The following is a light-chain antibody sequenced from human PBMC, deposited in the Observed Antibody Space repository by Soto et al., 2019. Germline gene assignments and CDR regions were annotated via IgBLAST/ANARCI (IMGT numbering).Light chain of an antibody. J-gene: IGLJ2*01. Sequence: QSVLTQPASVSGSPGQSITISCTGTSSDVAAYNFVSWYQQHPGEVPKLMIYEVIKRPSGISDRFSGSKSGNTASLTISGRQAEDEADYYCSAYTHSNTVIFGGGTKLTVL. CDR2: EVI. CDR3: SAYTHSNTVI. CDR1: SSDVAAYNF. V-gene: IGLV2-14*03.